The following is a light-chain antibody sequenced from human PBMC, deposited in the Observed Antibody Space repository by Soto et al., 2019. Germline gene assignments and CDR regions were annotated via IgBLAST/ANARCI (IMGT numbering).Light chain of an antibody. CDR3: QHYNTYST. Sequence: IQLTQSPSSLSASVGDRVTITCRASQGIDSYLAWYQQKPGKAPNLLIYRASSLESGVPSRFSGSGSGTEFTLTISSLQPDDFATYYCQHYNTYSTFGQGTKVDIK. V-gene: IGKV1-5*03. CDR2: RAS. CDR1: QGIDSY. J-gene: IGKJ1*01.